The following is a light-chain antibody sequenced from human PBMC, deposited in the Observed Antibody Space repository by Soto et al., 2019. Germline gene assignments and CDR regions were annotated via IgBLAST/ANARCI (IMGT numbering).Light chain of an antibody. Sequence: SYELTQPPSVSVSPGQTARITCSGDALPKQYAYWYQQKPGQAPVLMIYKDDERPSGIPERFSGSSSGTTVTLTISGVQAEDEADYYCQSADSSATSVVFGGGTQLTVL. CDR3: QSADSSATSVV. V-gene: IGLV3-25*03. CDR1: ALPKQY. J-gene: IGLJ2*01. CDR2: KDD.